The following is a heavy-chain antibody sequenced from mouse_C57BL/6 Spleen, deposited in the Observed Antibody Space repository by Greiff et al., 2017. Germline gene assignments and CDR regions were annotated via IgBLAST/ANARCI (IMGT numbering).Heavy chain of an antibody. D-gene: IGHD1-1*01. CDR2: IDPSDSYT. CDR3: ARWGKSGSSPYFDY. Sequence: VQLQQPGAELVMPGASVKLSCKASGYTFTSYWMHWVQQRPGQGLEWIGEIDPSDSYTNYNQKFKGKSTFTVDKSYSTAYMQLSSLTSEDSADNYGARWGKSGSSPYFDYWAKAPLSQSPQ. J-gene: IGHJ2*01. CDR1: GYTFTSYW. V-gene: IGHV1-69*01.